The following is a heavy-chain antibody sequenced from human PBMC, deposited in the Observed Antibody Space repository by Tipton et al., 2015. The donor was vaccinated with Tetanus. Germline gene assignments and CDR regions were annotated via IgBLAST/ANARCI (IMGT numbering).Heavy chain of an antibody. CDR3: ARGYSYDFWSGYSD. Sequence: QLVQSGPEVKKPGASVKVSCKASGYTFTGYYMHWVRQAPGQGLEWMGRINPNSGGTNYAQKFQGRVTMTRDTSISTAYMELSRLRSDDTAVYYCARGYSYDFWSGYSDWGQGTLVTVSS. D-gene: IGHD3-3*01. CDR1: GYTFTGYY. V-gene: IGHV1-2*06. J-gene: IGHJ4*02. CDR2: INPNSGGT.